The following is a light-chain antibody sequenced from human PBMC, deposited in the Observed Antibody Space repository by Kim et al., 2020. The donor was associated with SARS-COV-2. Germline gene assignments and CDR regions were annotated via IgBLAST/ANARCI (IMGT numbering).Light chain of an antibody. CDR2: AAS. CDR3: QQYYSYPRT. CDR1: QDISNN. J-gene: IGKJ1*01. Sequence: AIRMTHSPSSLSASTGDRVTITCRASQDISNNLVWYQQRPGKAPKVLIYAASTLLSGVPSRFSGSGSGTEFTLTITYLQSDDFATYYCQQYYSYPRTFGQGTKV. V-gene: IGKV1-8*01.